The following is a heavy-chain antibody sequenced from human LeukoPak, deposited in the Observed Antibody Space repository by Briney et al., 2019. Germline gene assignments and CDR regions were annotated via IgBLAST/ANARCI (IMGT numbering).Heavy chain of an antibody. CDR1: GYTFTSYA. CDR2: ISVYNGNT. J-gene: IGHJ4*02. Sequence: ASVKVSCKASGYTFTSYAISWVRQAPGQGLEWMGWISVYNGNTIYAQKLQGRVTMTTDTSTSTACMDLRSLRSDDTAVYYCARVRGYSGYEDHWGQGTLVTVSS. D-gene: IGHD5-12*01. V-gene: IGHV1-18*04. CDR3: ARVRGYSGYEDH.